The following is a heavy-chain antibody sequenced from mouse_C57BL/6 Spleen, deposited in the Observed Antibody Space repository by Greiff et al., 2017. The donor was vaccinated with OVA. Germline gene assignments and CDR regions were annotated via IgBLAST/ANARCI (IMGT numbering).Heavy chain of an antibody. CDR3: AKNRGSSYAYWYFDV. J-gene: IGHJ1*03. CDR2: IWSGGST. CDR1: GFSLTSYG. D-gene: IGHD1-1*01. V-gene: IGHV2-4*01. Sequence: VQVVESGPGLVQPSQSLSITCTVSGFSLTSYGVHWVRQPPGKGLEWLGVIWSGGSTDYNAAFISRLSISKDNSKSQVFFKMNSLQADDTAIYYCAKNRGSSYAYWYFDVWGTGTTVTVSS.